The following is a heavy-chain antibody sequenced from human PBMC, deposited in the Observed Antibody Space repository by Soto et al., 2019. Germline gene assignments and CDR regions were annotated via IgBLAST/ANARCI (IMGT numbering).Heavy chain of an antibody. V-gene: IGHV4-59*08. CDR1: GGSISSYY. D-gene: IGHD3-10*01. Sequence: QVQLQESGPGLVKPSETLSLTCTVSGGSISSYYWSWIRQPPGKGLEWIGYIYFRGSTNYNPSLKSRVTISVDTSKNQLSLKLSSVTAADTAVYYCASHMVRGVPFGYWGQGNLVTVSS. CDR3: ASHMVRGVPFGY. J-gene: IGHJ4*02. CDR2: IYFRGST.